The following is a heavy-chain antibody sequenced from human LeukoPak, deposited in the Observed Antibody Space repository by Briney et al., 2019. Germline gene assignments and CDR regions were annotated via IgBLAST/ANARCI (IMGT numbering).Heavy chain of an antibody. V-gene: IGHV3-23*01. CDR2: ISGSGGST. Sequence: PGGSVRLSCAASGFTFSRYAMSWVLQAPGKGLEWVSAISGSGGSTYYADSVKGRFTISRDTSKNTLYLQMNSLRAEDTAVYYCARRYCSSTSCVFDYWGQGTLVSVSS. J-gene: IGHJ4*02. D-gene: IGHD2-2*01. CDR3: ARRYCSSTSCVFDY. CDR1: GFTFSRYA.